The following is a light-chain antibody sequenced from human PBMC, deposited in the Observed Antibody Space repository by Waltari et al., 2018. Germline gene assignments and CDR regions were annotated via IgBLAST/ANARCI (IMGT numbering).Light chain of an antibody. CDR3: QALDRRTVEVV. V-gene: IGLV3-1*01. J-gene: IGLJ2*01. CDR1: KLANNN. CDR2: QNN. Sequence: SYDLTQPPSVSVSPGQTASITCPGDKLANNNVCWYQQKPGQSPVLVIYQNNKRPSGIPERFSASNSGSTATLTMSGVQSTDEADYYCQALDRRTVEVVFGGGTRLAVL.